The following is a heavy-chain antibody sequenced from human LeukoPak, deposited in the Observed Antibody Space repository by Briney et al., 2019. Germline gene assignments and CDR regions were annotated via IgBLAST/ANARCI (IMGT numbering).Heavy chain of an antibody. V-gene: IGHV3-23*01. D-gene: IGHD2-15*01. CDR3: AKTKLGYCSGGSCYSRHYRLDY. Sequence: GGSLRLSCAASGFTFSSYAMSWVRQAPGKGLEWVSAISGSGGSTYYADSVKGRFTISRDNSKNTLYLQMNSLRADDTAVYYCAKTKLGYCSGGSCYSRHYRLDYWGQGTLVTVSS. CDR1: GFTFSSYA. J-gene: IGHJ4*02. CDR2: ISGSGGST.